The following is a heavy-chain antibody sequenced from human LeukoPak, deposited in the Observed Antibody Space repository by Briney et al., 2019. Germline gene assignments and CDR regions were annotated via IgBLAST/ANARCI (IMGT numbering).Heavy chain of an antibody. V-gene: IGHV4-59*01. Sequence: SETLSLTCTVSGGSISSYYWSWIRQPPGKGLEWIGYIYYSGSTNYNPSLKSRVTISVDTSKNQFSLKQSSVTAADTAVYYCARARTGTTLDYWGQGTLVTVSS. D-gene: IGHD1-1*01. J-gene: IGHJ4*02. CDR2: IYYSGST. CDR1: GGSISSYY. CDR3: ARARTGTTLDY.